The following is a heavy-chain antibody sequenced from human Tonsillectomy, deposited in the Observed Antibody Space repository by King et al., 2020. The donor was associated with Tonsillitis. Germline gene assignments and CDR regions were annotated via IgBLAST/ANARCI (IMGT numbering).Heavy chain of an antibody. CDR2: IRSKAYGATT. Sequence: EVQLVESGGGLVQPGRSLRLSCTSSGFTYGDYAMSWVRQAPGKGLEWVGFIRSKAYGATTEYAASVKGRFTISRDDSKSIAYLQMNSLKTEDTALYYCTRGGGSYSRFDYWGQGTLVTVSS. D-gene: IGHD1-26*01. CDR3: TRGGGSYSRFDY. CDR1: GFTYGDYA. V-gene: IGHV3-49*04. J-gene: IGHJ4*02.